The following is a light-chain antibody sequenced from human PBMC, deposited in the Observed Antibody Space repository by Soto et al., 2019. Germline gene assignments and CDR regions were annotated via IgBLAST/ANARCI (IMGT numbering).Light chain of an antibody. Sequence: EIILTQSPATLSLSPGERATLSCRASQSVSSFLAWYQQKPGQAPRLLIYDASNRATGIPARFSGSGSGTDFTLTISRLEPEDFAVYYCQQRSNWPPTFGGGTKV. CDR2: DAS. V-gene: IGKV3-11*01. J-gene: IGKJ4*01. CDR3: QQRSNWPPT. CDR1: QSVSSF.